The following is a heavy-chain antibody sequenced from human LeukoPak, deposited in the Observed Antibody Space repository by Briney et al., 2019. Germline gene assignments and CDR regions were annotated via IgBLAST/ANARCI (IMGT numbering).Heavy chain of an antibody. CDR3: ASGRELAFDY. D-gene: IGHD1-26*01. CDR2: IWYDGSNK. V-gene: IGHV3-33*01. CDR1: GFTFSSYG. J-gene: IGHJ4*02. Sequence: GGSLRLSCAASGFTFSSYGMHWVRQAPGKGLEWVAVIWYDGSNKYYADSVKGRFTISRDNSKNTQYLQMNSLRAEDTAVYYCASGRELAFDYWGQGTLVTVSS.